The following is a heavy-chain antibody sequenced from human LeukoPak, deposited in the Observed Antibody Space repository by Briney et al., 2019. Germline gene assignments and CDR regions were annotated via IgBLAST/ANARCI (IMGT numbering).Heavy chain of an antibody. Sequence: GGSLKLSCAASGFTFSGSAMHWVRQASGKGLEWVGRIRSKTNSYATAYAASVKGRFTISRDDSKNTAYLQMNSLKTEDTAVYYCTRHFEYYDILTGSYLNGMDVWGQGTTVTVSS. D-gene: IGHD3-9*01. CDR1: GFTFSGSA. CDR2: IRSKTNSYAT. V-gene: IGHV3-73*01. CDR3: TRHFEYYDILTGSYLNGMDV. J-gene: IGHJ6*02.